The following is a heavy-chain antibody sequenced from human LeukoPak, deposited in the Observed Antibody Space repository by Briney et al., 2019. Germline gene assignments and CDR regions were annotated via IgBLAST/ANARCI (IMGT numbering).Heavy chain of an antibody. J-gene: IGHJ3*02. CDR2: ISGSGGST. CDR1: GFTFSSYA. V-gene: IGHV3-23*01. Sequence: GGSLRLSCAASGFTFSSYAMSWVRQAPGKGLEWVSAISGSGGSTYYADSVKGRFTISRDNSKNTLYLQMNSLRAEDTAVYYCAKRPDCSSTSCYIPQDAFDIWGQGTMVTVSS. D-gene: IGHD2-2*02. CDR3: AKRPDCSSTSCYIPQDAFDI.